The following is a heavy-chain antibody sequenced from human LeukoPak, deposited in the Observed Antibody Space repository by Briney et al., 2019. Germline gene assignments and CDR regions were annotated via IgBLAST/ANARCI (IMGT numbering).Heavy chain of an antibody. D-gene: IGHD2-21*02. J-gene: IGHJ4*02. CDR2: INPSGGST. CDR1: GYTFTSYD. CDR3: ARGIGDRFRLQHVIDY. Sequence: ASVKVSYKASGYTFTSYDINWVRQATGQGLEWMGIINPSGGSTSYAQKFQGRVTMTRDMSTSTVYMELSSLRSEDTAVYYCARGIGDRFRLQHVIDYWGQGTLVTVSS. V-gene: IGHV1-46*01.